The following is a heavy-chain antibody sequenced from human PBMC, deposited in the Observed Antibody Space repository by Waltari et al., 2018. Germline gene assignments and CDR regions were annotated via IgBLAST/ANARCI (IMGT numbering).Heavy chain of an antibody. Sequence: QVQLVQSGAEVTKPGDSVKVSCKPSGYTFTDYHIHWVRQAPGQGLEWMGWINPKSGATHYAQTFQVWVTMTRDTSTSTVFMELSSLKSDDTAVYYCARRSCNGECYAPYIYWGQGTLVTVSS. J-gene: IGHJ4*02. CDR2: INPKSGAT. CDR3: ARRSCNGECYAPYIY. CDR1: GYTFTDYH. V-gene: IGHV1-2*04. D-gene: IGHD2-8*01.